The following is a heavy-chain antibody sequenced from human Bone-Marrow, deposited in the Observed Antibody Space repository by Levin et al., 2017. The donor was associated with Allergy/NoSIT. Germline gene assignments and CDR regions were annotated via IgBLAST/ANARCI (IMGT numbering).Heavy chain of an antibody. V-gene: IGHV4-39*01. CDR3: ATFSSAWATLPPTEVGACFDS. J-gene: IGHJ4*02. Sequence: PSQTLSLTCSVSGGPVRSSSHYWGWIRQPPGKGLEWIGSIYFTGRTYYNPSLRARITMSVDTSRNQFSVRLTSVTAADTAVYFCATFSSAWATLPPTEVGACFDSWGRGNLVTVSS. CDR1: GGPVRSSSHY. D-gene: IGHD6-19*01. CDR2: IYFTGRT.